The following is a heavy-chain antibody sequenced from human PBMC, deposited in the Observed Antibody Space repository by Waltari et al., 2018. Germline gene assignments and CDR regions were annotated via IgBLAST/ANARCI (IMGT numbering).Heavy chain of an antibody. CDR2: FDPEDGET. V-gene: IGHV1-24*01. J-gene: IGHJ5*02. CDR1: GYTLTELS. D-gene: IGHD2-15*01. CDR3: AGSWRKVNWFDP. Sequence: QVQLVQSGAEVKKPGASVKVSCKVSGYTLTELSMHWVRQAPGKGLEWMGGFDPEDGETIYAQKFQGRVTITADKSTSTAYMELSSLRSEDTAVYYCAGSWRKVNWFDPWGQGTLVTVSS.